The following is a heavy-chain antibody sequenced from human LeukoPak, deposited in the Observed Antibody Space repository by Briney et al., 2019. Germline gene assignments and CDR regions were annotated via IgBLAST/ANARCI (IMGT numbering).Heavy chain of an antibody. V-gene: IGHV1-18*01. CDR2: ISGYNGNT. Sequence: GASVKVFCTASVYTFTSYGISWVRQAPGQGLEWMGWISGYNGNTNYAQRVKGRVTMTIDKSTSTAYMELRSLRSDDTAVYYCARGPSITIFGVVNDYWGQGTLVTVSS. J-gene: IGHJ4*02. CDR3: ARGPSITIFGVVNDY. D-gene: IGHD3-3*01. CDR1: VYTFTSYG.